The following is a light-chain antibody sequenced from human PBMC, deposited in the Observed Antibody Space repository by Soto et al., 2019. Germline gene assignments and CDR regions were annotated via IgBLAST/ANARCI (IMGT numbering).Light chain of an antibody. V-gene: IGLV1-47*01. Sequence: QSVLTQPPSASGTPGQRVTISCSGSSSNIGNYYVHWYQQFPGPGPKLLIYKSNQRPSGVADRFSGSKSGTSASLAISGLRSEDEAAYYCAAWDDRLSAWVFGGGTKLTVL. CDR1: SSNIGNYY. CDR2: KSN. CDR3: AAWDDRLSAWV. J-gene: IGLJ3*02.